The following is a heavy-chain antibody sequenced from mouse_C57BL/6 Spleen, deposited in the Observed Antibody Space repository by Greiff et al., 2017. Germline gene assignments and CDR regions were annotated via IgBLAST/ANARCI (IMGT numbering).Heavy chain of an antibody. CDR1: GYTFTSYW. Sequence: QVQLKQPGAELVKPGASVKMSCKASGYTFTSYWITWVKQRPGQGLEWIGDIYPGSGSTNYNEKFKSKATLTVDTSSSTAYMQLSSLTSEDSAVYYCARGITTVQLGAYWGQGTLVTVSA. V-gene: IGHV1-55*01. CDR3: ARGITTVQLGAY. CDR2: IYPGSGST. D-gene: IGHD1-1*01. J-gene: IGHJ3*01.